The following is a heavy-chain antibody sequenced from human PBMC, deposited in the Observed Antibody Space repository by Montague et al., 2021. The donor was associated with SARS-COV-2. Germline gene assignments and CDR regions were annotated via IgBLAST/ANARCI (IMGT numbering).Heavy chain of an antibody. CDR2: VYTTGST. J-gene: IGHJ4*02. V-gene: IGHV4-61*02. Sequence: TLSLTCTVSGGSISSDSYYWSWIRQPAGKGLEWIGRVYTTGSTNYXPSLKSRVTISGDTSRNQFSLRLTSVTAADTAMYYCARAVIYGGYAFGYFDFWGQGVLVTVSS. D-gene: IGHD5-12*01. CDR3: ARAVIYGGYAFGYFDF. CDR1: GGSISSDSYY.